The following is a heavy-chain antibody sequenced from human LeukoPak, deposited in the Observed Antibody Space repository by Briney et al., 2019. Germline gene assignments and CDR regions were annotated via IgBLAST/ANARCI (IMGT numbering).Heavy chain of an antibody. CDR2: IYYSGST. J-gene: IGHJ4*02. V-gene: IGHV4-59*01. D-gene: IGHD2-8*01. CDR1: GGPISSYY. CDR3: ARGRGYYRPYYFDY. Sequence: PSETLSLTCTVSGGPISSYYWSWIRQPPGKGLEWIGYIYYSGSTNYNPSLKSRVTISVDTSKNQFSLKLSSVTAADTAVYYCARGRGYYRPYYFDYWGQGTLVTVSS.